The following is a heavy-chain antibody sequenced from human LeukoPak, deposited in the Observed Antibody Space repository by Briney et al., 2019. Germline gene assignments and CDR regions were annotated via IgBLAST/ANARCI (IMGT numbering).Heavy chain of an antibody. Sequence: GSLRLSCAASGFTFSSYWMSWVRQAPGKGLEWVANIKQDGSEKYYVDSVKGRFTISRDNAKNSLYLQMNSLRAEDTAVYYCARDSSLRYQLLTDAFDIWGQGTMVTVSS. D-gene: IGHD2-2*01. CDR3: ARDSSLRYQLLTDAFDI. V-gene: IGHV3-7*01. CDR1: GFTFSSYW. J-gene: IGHJ3*02. CDR2: IKQDGSEK.